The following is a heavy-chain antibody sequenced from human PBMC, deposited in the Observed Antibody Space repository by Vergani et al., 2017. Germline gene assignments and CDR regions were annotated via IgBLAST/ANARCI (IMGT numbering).Heavy chain of an antibody. V-gene: IGHV3-23*01. D-gene: IGHD2-21*01. Sequence: EVQLLESGGGSAQPGESLRLSCVASGFTFTAHGLNWVRQAPGKGLEWVSGISGSGGNTFYTDSVKGRFTISRDNSKDTLYLQMNSLRVEDTAIYYCAKARDPNCKGGNCYSYYYGLDLWGQGTTVTVSS. J-gene: IGHJ6*02. CDR3: AKARDPNCKGGNCYSYYYGLDL. CDR1: GFTFTAHG. CDR2: ISGSGGNT.